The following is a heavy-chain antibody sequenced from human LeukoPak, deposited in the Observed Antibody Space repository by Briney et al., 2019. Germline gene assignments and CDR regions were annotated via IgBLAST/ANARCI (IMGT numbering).Heavy chain of an antibody. D-gene: IGHD2-2*01. J-gene: IGHJ3*02. V-gene: IGHV1-69*13. Sequence: SVKVSCKASGYTFTSYGITWVRQAPGQGLEWMGGIIPIFGTANYAQKFQGRVTITADESTSTAYMELSSLRSEDTAVYYCARDAECGERSPSSTAAICAFDIWGQGTMVTVSS. CDR1: GYTFTSYG. CDR3: ARDAECGERSPSSTAAICAFDI. CDR2: IIPIFGTA.